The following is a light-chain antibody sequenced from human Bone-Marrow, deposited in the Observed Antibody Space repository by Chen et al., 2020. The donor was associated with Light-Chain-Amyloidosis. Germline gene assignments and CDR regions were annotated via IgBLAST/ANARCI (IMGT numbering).Light chain of an antibody. Sequence: SYDLTPPPSVSLSPGQPARITCSGEGLSSVFTYLYQQKPGQAPVQVIRRDNERPSGIPERFSGSASGTSVTLTITDVQAEDEADYYCQTTDITSTSWIFGGGTRLTVL. CDR1: GLSSVF. CDR3: QTTDITSTSWI. CDR2: RDN. V-gene: IGLV3-25*03. J-gene: IGLJ3*02.